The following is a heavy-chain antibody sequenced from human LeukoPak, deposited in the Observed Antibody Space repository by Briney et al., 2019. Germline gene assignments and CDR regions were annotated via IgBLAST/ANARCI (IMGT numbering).Heavy chain of an antibody. V-gene: IGHV1-2*04. J-gene: IGHJ3*02. D-gene: IGHD3-10*01. CDR1: EYTFTGYY. CDR3: ARDGGGRITMVRGVIIGDAFDI. Sequence: ASVKVSCKASEYTFTGYYMHWVRQAPGQGLEWMGWINPNSGGTNYAQKFQGWVTMTRDTSISTAYMELSRLRSDDTAVYYCARDGGGRITMVRGVIIGDAFDIWGQGTMVTVSS. CDR2: INPNSGGT.